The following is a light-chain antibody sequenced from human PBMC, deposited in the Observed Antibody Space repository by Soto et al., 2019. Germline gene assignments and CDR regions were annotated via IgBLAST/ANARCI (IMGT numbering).Light chain of an antibody. J-gene: IGKJ4*01. CDR3: QQYFDVPFT. V-gene: IGKV4-1*01. CDR1: RSVLYKSNNKNH. CDR2: WAS. Sequence: DILLTQSPDSLALSLGERATVHCMCSRSVLYKSNNKNHLAWYQQKPGQPPQLIIYWASTRESGVPERFSGSGSGTDFTLTISSLEAEDVAFYWCQQYFDVPFTFGGGTKVDIK.